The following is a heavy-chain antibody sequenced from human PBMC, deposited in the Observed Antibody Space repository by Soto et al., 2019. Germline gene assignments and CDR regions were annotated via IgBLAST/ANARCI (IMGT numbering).Heavy chain of an antibody. CDR2: VIPLFNTP. J-gene: IGHJ6*02. CDR1: GGRFNTFA. CDR3: GLASKWELLGYFYGMDV. V-gene: IGHV1-69*01. D-gene: IGHD1-26*01. Sequence: QVQLVQSGAEVKKPGSSAKVSCKASGGRFNTFAFTWVRQAPGQGFEWMGGVIPLFNTPDYAQKFQGRVTITADESTSTVYLELSGLSSDDTAVYFCGLASKWELLGYFYGMDVWGQGTTVIVSS.